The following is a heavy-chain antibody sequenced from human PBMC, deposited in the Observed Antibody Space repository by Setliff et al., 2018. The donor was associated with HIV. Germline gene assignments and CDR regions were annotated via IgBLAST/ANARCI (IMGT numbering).Heavy chain of an antibody. J-gene: IGHJ4*02. CDR1: GGSFSGFY. Sequence: SETLSLTCAVYGGSFSGFYWTWIRQPPGKGLEWIGDIDHIGRTNYNPSLKSRATISAYTTKNQFLLKLRSVTAADTAVYYCARGSYYDTSGYRPGYFDYWGQETLVTVSS. CDR3: ARGSYYDTSGYRPGYFDY. CDR2: IDHIGRT. D-gene: IGHD3-22*01. V-gene: IGHV4-34*01.